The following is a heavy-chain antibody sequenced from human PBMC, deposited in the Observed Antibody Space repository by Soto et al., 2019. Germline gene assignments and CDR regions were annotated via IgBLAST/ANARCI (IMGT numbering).Heavy chain of an antibody. CDR2: SYYSGST. CDR3: TRRYNWNDNYFDP. V-gene: IGHV4-39*01. CDR1: GASISVHSYY. Sequence: PSETLSLTCTVSGASISVHSYYWTWIRQPPGKGLEWIGSSYYSGSTYSNPSLKSRATISVDTSKNQFSLRLTSVTAADTAIYYCTRRYNWNDNYFDPCGPGALVTVSS. J-gene: IGHJ5*02. D-gene: IGHD1-20*01.